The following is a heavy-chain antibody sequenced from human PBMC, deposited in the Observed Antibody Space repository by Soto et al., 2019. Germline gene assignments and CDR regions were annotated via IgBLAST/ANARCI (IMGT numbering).Heavy chain of an antibody. V-gene: IGHV1-8*01. CDR3: ARGEEVGCYYYGMDV. J-gene: IGHJ6*02. CDR2: MNPNSGNT. CDR1: GYTFTSYD. D-gene: IGHD1-26*01. Sequence: QVQLVQSGAEVKKPGASVKVSCKASGYTFTSYDINWVRQATGQGLEWMGWMNPNSGNTGYAQKFQGRVTMTRNTSKSTADMELSSLRSEDTGGYYCARGEEVGCYYYGMDVWGQGTTVTVSS.